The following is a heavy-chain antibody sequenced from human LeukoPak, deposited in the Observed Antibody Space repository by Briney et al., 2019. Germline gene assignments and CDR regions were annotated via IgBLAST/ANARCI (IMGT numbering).Heavy chain of an antibody. Sequence: PSETLPLTCAVSGYSISSGYYWGWIRQPPGKGLEWIGSIYQSGSTYYNPSLKSRVTISVDTSKNQFSLKLSSVTAADTAVYYCARHVLSSGYSYGLNFDYWGQGTLVTGSS. CDR3: ARHVLSSGYSYGLNFDY. CDR1: GYSISSGYY. V-gene: IGHV4-38-2*01. D-gene: IGHD5-18*01. CDR2: IYQSGST. J-gene: IGHJ4*02.